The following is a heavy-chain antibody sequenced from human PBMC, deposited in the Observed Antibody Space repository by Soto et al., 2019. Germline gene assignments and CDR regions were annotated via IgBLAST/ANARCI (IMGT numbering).Heavy chain of an antibody. J-gene: IGHJ6*02. CDR3: ARCGYSSSWYGSVYYYYGMDA. D-gene: IGHD6-13*01. CDR2: IYHSGST. CDR1: CYSISSGYY. Sequence: PSETLSLTCAGSCYSISSGYYWGWIRQPPGKGLEWIGSIYHSGSTYYNPSLRSRVTISVDTSKNQFSLKLSSVTAADTAVYYCARCGYSSSWYGSVYYYYGMDAWGQGTTVTVSS. V-gene: IGHV4-38-2*01.